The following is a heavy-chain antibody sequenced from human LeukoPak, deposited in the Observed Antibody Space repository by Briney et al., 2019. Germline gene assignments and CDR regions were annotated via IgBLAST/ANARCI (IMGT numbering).Heavy chain of an antibody. CDR3: AGGYYYASSPLDY. V-gene: IGHV3-74*01. CDR2: LNSDGSDT. D-gene: IGHD3-22*01. Sequence: GGSLRLPCAASGLTFSIYWMHWVRQVPGKGLVWVSRLNSDGSDTSYADSVKGRFTISRDNAKNTLYLRMNSLRAEDTAVYYCAGGYYYASSPLDYWGQGTLVTVSS. CDR1: GLTFSIYW. J-gene: IGHJ4*02.